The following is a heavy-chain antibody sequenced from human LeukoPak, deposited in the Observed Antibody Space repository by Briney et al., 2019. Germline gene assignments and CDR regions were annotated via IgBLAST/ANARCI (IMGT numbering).Heavy chain of an antibody. CDR2: ISGGGNTI. V-gene: IGHV3-11*04. CDR3: ARARVPAASDYYYYMDV. Sequence: PGGSLRLSCAASGFIFSDYYMSWIRQTPGKGLEWLSYISGGGNTIYYTDSVRGRFTISRDNAKNSLYLQMNSLRAEDTAVYYCARARVPAASDYYYYMDVWGKGTTVTVSS. J-gene: IGHJ6*03. D-gene: IGHD2-2*01. CDR1: GFIFSDYY.